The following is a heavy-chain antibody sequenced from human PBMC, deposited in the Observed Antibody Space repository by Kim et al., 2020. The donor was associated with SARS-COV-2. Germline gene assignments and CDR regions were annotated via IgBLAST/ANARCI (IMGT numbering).Heavy chain of an antibody. CDR2: IYSGGSST. D-gene: IGHD6-6*01. V-gene: IGHV3-23*03. J-gene: IGHJ4*02. Sequence: GGSLRLSCAASGFTFSSYAMSWVRQAPGKGLEWVSVIYSGGSSTYYADSVKGRFTISRDNSKNTLYLQMNSLRAEDTAVYYCAKDLRQLARRSPFDYWGQGTLVTVSS. CDR1: GFTFSSYA. CDR3: AKDLRQLARRSPFDY.